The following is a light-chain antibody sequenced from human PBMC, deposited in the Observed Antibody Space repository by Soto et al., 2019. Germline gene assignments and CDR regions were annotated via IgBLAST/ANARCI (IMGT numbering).Light chain of an antibody. CDR3: QQYNIYPLT. V-gene: IGKV1-5*01. CDR2: AAS. J-gene: IGKJ4*01. CDR1: QSISSW. Sequence: DIQMTQSPSTLSASVGDRVTITCRASQSISSWLAWCQQKPGKDPKLLISAASNLDSGVPSRFSGSGSGTDFTLTISSLHPEDFATYYCQQYNIYPLTFGGGTKVDIK.